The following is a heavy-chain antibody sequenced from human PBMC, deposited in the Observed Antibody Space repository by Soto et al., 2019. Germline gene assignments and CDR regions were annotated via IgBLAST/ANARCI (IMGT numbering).Heavy chain of an antibody. Sequence: QVHLVQSGAEVKKPGASVKVSCKGSGYGFPSYGITWVRQAPGQGLEWMAWISAHNGNANYAQKLQGRVTVTRDTSASTAYRELRSMRADDTAVYYGARGRYGDYGGQGALVTVSS. V-gene: IGHV1-18*01. CDR2: ISAHNGNA. CDR1: GYGFPSYG. J-gene: IGHJ4*02. D-gene: IGHD1-1*01. CDR3: ARGRYGDY.